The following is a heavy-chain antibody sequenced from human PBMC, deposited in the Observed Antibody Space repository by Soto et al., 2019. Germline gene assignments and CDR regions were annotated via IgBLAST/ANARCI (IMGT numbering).Heavy chain of an antibody. CDR3: AYSSGDLDVYGMDI. D-gene: IGHD2-15*01. CDR2: VTGGAHTT. J-gene: IGHJ6*02. V-gene: IGHV3-23*01. CDR1: GFTFSRYA. Sequence: QLLESGRGLVQRRGSLRLSCAASGFTFSRYAMSWVRQAPGKGLEWVSTVTGGAHTTYTADSVNGRFTISRDNSKNTLYLHMNIRSAEDTAIYFCAYSSGDLDVYGMDIWGPGTTVPVSS.